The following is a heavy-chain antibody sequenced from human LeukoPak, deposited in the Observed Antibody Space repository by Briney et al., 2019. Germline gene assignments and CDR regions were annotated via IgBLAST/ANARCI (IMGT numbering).Heavy chain of an antibody. CDR2: ISGSGDKT. V-gene: IGHV3-23*01. J-gene: IGHJ4*02. D-gene: IGHD1-26*01. CDR3: AKDLGRDY. CDR1: EFTFNIYA. Sequence: PGGSLRLSCAASEFTFNIYAMSWVRQPPGRGLEWVSAISGSGDKTYYADSVKGRFTISRDNSKNTLYLQMNSLRAEDAAVYYCAKDLGRDYWGQGTLVTVSS.